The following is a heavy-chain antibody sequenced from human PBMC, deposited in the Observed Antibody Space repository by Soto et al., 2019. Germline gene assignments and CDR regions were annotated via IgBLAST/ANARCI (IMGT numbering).Heavy chain of an antibody. CDR1: GYTFTSYD. D-gene: IGHD3-3*01. J-gene: IGHJ6*03. Sequence: ASVKVSCKASGYTFTSYDINWVRQATGQGLEWMGWMNPNSGNTGYAQKFQGRVTMTRNTSISTAYMELSSLGSEDTAVYYCARVNDFWSGYGSVSRRGHYYYYMDVWGKGTTVTVSS. V-gene: IGHV1-8*01. CDR3: ARVNDFWSGYGSVSRRGHYYYYMDV. CDR2: MNPNSGNT.